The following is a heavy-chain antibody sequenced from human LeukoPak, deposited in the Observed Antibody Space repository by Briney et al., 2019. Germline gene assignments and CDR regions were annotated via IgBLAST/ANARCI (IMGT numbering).Heavy chain of an antibody. Sequence: GGSLRLSCAVSGFTFSDYWMNWVRQAPGKGLEWVASIRQDGSEKSYVDSVKGRFTISRDNTKRSLYLQMSSLRAEDTAVYYCARDGTAAGLYFDMWDQGTLVTVSS. CDR3: ARDGTAAGLYFDM. J-gene: IGHJ4*01. D-gene: IGHD6-13*01. CDR2: IRQDGSEK. CDR1: GFTFSDYW. V-gene: IGHV3-7*01.